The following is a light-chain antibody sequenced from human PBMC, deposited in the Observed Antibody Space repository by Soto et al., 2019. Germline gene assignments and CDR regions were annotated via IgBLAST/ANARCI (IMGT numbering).Light chain of an antibody. CDR3: QQYNSYPWT. CDR2: KAS. J-gene: IGKJ1*01. V-gene: IGKV1-5*03. Sequence: DIQMTQSPSTLSASVGDRVTITCRASQSISSWLAWYQQKPGKAPKLLIYKASSLESGVPSRFSGSGSGTEFTLTIRSPQPDDFATYYCQQYNSYPWTLGQGTKVEIK. CDR1: QSISSW.